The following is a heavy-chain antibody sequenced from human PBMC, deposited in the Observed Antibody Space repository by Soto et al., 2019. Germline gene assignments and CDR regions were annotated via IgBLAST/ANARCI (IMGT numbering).Heavy chain of an antibody. J-gene: IGHJ4*02. D-gene: IGHD3-16*02. CDR2: ISFDGQTT. CDR3: STIEPKPE. V-gene: IGHV3-23*01. Sequence: EVQLLQSGGGFVQPGGSLRLSCSASGFTFRSFSMAWVRQAPGKGLEWVADISFDGQTTSYEDSAKGRFTVSRDNSKNTRYLQMNSLRGEDTAIYYCSTIEPKPEWGQGTRFTVSS. CDR1: GFTFRSFS.